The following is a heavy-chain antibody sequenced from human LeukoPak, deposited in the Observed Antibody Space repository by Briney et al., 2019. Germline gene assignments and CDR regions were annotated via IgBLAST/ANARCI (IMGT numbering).Heavy chain of an antibody. CDR2: IYYSGST. CDR3: ARAYGSGSYLFDY. Sequence: SETLSLTCTVSGGSISSYYWSWIRQPPGKGLEWIGYIYYSGSTNYNPSLKSRVTISVDTSKNQFSLKLSSVTAADTAVYYCARAYGSGSYLFDYWDQGTLVTVSS. CDR1: GGSISSYY. V-gene: IGHV4-59*01. J-gene: IGHJ4*02. D-gene: IGHD3-10*01.